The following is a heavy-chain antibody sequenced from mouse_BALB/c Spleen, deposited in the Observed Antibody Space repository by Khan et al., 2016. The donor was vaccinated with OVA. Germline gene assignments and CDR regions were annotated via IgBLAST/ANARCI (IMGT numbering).Heavy chain of an antibody. CDR2: ISSGGSYT. D-gene: IGHD4-1*01. J-gene: IGHJ2*01. CDR1: GFTFSSYT. CDR3: TRLANWDFDY. V-gene: IGHV5-6-4*01. Sequence: EVELVESGGGLVKPGGSLKLSCAASGFTFSSYTMSWVRQTPEKRLEWVATISSGGSYTYYPDSVKGRFTISRDNAKNTLYLQMSRLKSEDTARYYGTRLANWDFDYWGQGTTLTVSS.